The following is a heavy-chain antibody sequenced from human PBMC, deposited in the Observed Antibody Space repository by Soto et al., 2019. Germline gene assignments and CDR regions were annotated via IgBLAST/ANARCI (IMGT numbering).Heavy chain of an antibody. CDR2: ISSSSSTI. CDR3: ARDITYYDFWSGHDAFDI. CDR1: GFTFSSYS. D-gene: IGHD3-3*01. Sequence: PGGSLRLSCAASGFTFSSYSMNWVRQAPGKGLEWVSYISSSSSTIYYAESVKGRFTISRDNAKNSLYLQMNSLRAEDTAVYYCARDITYYDFWSGHDAFDIWGQGTMVTVSS. J-gene: IGHJ3*02. V-gene: IGHV3-48*01.